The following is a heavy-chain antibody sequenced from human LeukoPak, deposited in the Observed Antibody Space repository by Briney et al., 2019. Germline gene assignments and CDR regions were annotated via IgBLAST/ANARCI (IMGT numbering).Heavy chain of an antibody. CDR1: GFIVSGNY. D-gene: IGHD3-10*01. V-gene: IGHV3-53*01. J-gene: IGHJ6*02. CDR2: IYTGGST. Sequence: PGGSLRLSCAASGFIVSGNYMSWVRQAPGKGLEWVSVIYTGGSTYYADSVKGRFTISRDNSKNTLYLQMNSLRAEDTAVYYCARRKLLWGGMDVWGQGTTVTVSS. CDR3: ARRKLLWGGMDV.